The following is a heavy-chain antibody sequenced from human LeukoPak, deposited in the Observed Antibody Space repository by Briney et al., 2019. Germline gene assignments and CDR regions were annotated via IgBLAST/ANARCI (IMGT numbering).Heavy chain of an antibody. D-gene: IGHD1-26*01. Sequence: GGSLRLSCAASGFTFTSYSMNWVRQAPGKGLEWVSTISGGGDSTYYADSVKGRFTISRDNSKNTLYLQVNSLRAEDTAVYFCAKGGKWDVTPFDYWGQGTLVTVSS. J-gene: IGHJ4*02. CDR2: ISGGGDST. CDR1: GFTFTSYS. CDR3: AKGGKWDVTPFDY. V-gene: IGHV3-23*01.